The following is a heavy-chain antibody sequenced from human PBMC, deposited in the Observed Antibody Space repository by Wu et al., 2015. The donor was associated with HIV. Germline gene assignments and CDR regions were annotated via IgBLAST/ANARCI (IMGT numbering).Heavy chain of an antibody. D-gene: IGHD3-22*01. CDR3: ARDVSGYYDQSYYYYYYMDV. Sequence: QVQLVQSGAEVKKPGSSVKVSCKASGGTFSSYAISWVRQAPGQGLEWMGGIIPIFGTANYAQKFQGRVTITADESTSTAYMELSSLRSEDTAVYYCARDVSGYYDQSYYYYYYMDVWGKGTTVTVSS. J-gene: IGHJ6*03. CDR1: GGTFSSYA. CDR2: IIPIFGTA. V-gene: IGHV1-69*12.